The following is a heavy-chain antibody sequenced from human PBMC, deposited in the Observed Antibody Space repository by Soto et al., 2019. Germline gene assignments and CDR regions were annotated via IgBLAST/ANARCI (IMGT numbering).Heavy chain of an antibody. Sequence: QVQLVESGGGLVKPGGSLRLSCAASGIVFSDYMSWVRQAPGKGLEWLSYISGSGRTIYSADSVKGRFTISRDNAKNSLYLQMNSLRAEDTAVYYCARMPFPWGWFDPWGQGTLVTVSS. V-gene: IGHV3-11*01. CDR3: ARMPFPWGWFDP. J-gene: IGHJ5*02. CDR1: GIVFSDY. CDR2: ISGSGRTI. D-gene: IGHD3-16*01.